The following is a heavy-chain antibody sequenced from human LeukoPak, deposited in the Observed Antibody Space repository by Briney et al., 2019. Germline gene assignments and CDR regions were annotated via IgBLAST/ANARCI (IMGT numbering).Heavy chain of an antibody. V-gene: IGHV3-23*01. D-gene: IGHD2-21*01. CDR3: ARGSDLASYNELEY. J-gene: IGHJ4*02. Sequence: GGSLRLSCTASGFTLSAFAMRWVRQAPGKELEWVSGSTGAVEYYASSVKGRFTVSRDESKNTLYLQMNSLGAEDTATYYCARGSDLASYNELEYWGQGTLVTVSS. CDR1: GFTLSAFA. CDR2: STGAVE.